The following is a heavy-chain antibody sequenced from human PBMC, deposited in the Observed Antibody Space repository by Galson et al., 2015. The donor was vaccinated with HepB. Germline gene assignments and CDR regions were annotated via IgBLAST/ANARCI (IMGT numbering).Heavy chain of an antibody. D-gene: IGHD3-10*01. V-gene: IGHV3-21*01. J-gene: IGHJ6*03. CDR3: ARGSGYYYYYMDV. CDR1: GFTFSSYS. CDR2: ISSGSSYI. Sequence: SLRLSCAASGFTFSSYSMNWVRQAPGKGLEWVSSISSGSSYIYYADSVKGRFTISRDNAKNSLYLQMNSLRAEDTAVYYCARGSGYYYYYMDVWGKGTTVTVSS.